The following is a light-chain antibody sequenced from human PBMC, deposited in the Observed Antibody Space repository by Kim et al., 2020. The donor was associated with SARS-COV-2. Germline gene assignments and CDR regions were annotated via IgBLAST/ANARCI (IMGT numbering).Light chain of an antibody. Sequence: VSPGERAPPSCRASQGVSSHLAWYQQQPGQAPRLLIYGASTRATGIPARFRGSGSGTEFTLTISSLQSEDFAVYYCQQYNNWPPYTFGQGTKLEI. CDR1: QGVSSH. J-gene: IGKJ2*01. CDR2: GAS. V-gene: IGKV3-15*01. CDR3: QQYNNWPPYT.